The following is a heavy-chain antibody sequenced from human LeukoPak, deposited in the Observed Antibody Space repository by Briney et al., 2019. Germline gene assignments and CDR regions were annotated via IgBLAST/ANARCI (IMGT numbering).Heavy chain of an antibody. CDR3: ARVEDCSSTSCQYYYYMDV. Sequence: ASVKVSCKASGYTFTGYSMHWVRQAPGQGLEWLGWINPKSGGTNYAQKFQGRVTMTRDTSISTAYMERSRLRSDDTAVYYCARVEDCSSTSCQYYYYMDVWGKGTTVTVSS. D-gene: IGHD2-2*01. CDR2: INPKSGGT. CDR1: GYTFTGYS. V-gene: IGHV1-2*02. J-gene: IGHJ6*03.